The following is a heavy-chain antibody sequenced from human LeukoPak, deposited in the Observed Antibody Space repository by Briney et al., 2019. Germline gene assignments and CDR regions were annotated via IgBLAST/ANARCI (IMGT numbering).Heavy chain of an antibody. V-gene: IGHV4-59*01. D-gene: IGHD2-2*01. J-gene: IGHJ6*03. CDR1: GGSISSYY. CDR2: IYYSGST. Sequence: PSETLSLTCTVSGGSISSYYWSWIRQPPGKGLEWIGYIYYSGSTNYNPSLKSRVTISVDTSKNQFSLKLSSVTAADTAVYYCARPYCSSTSCYYMDVWGKGTTVTVSS. CDR3: ARPYCSSTSCYYMDV.